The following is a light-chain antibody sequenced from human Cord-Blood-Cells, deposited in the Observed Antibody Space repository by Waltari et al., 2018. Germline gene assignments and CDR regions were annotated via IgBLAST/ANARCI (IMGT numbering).Light chain of an antibody. CDR1: QSLLHCDGKTY. V-gene: IGKV2D-29*02. CDR3: MQSIQLPRT. J-gene: IGKJ1*01. Sequence: DIVMTQTPFSLSVTPGQPASISCKSSQSLLHCDGKTYLYWYLQKPGQSPQLLIYEVSSLYSGVPDRFSGSGSGTDFTLKISRLEPEDVGVYYCMQSIQLPRTFGQGTKVEIK. CDR2: EVS.